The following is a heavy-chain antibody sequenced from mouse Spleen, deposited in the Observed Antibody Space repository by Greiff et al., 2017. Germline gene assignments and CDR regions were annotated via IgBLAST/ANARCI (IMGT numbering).Heavy chain of an antibody. CDR3: ASDYDEGFAY. Sequence: EVKLVESGGGLVQPGGSLKLSCAASGFTFSDYGMAWVRQAPRKGPEWVAFISNLAYSIYYADTVTGRFTISRENAKNTLYLEMSSLRSEDTAMYYCASDYDEGFAYWGQGTLVTVSA. CDR2: ISNLAYSI. CDR1: GFTFSDYG. V-gene: IGHV5-15*01. J-gene: IGHJ3*01. D-gene: IGHD2-4*01.